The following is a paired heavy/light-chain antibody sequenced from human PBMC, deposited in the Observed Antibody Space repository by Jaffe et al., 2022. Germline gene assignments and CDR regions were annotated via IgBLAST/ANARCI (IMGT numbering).Heavy chain of an antibody. Sequence: QVQLQESGPGLVKPSETLSLTCAVSGYSISSGYYWGWIRQPPGKGLEWIGSIYHSGSTYYNPSLKSRVTISVDTSKNQFSLKLSSVTAADTAVYYCARHVLPATSPRRTLPRPLGYFDLWGRGTLVTVSS. J-gene: IGHJ2*01. CDR3: ARHVLPATSPRRTLPRPLGYFDL. V-gene: IGHV4-38-2*01. CDR2: IYHSGST. D-gene: IGHD1-26*01. CDR1: GYSISSGYY.
Light chain of an antibody. CDR2: WAS. Sequence: DIVMTQSPDSLAVSLGERATINCKSSQSVLYSSNNKNYLAWYQQKPGQPPKLLIYWASTRESGVPDRFSGSGSGTDFTLTISSLQAEDVAVYYCQQYYSTPLGFGQGTKLEIK. CDR3: QQYYSTPLG. J-gene: IGKJ2*03. V-gene: IGKV4-1*01. CDR1: QSVLYSSNNKNY.